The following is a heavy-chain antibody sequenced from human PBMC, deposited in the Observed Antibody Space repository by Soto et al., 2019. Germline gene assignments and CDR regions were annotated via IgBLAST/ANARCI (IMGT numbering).Heavy chain of an antibody. CDR3: ARGCRILWPEYSWFDP. D-gene: IGHD2-15*01. CDR2: IKQDGSDK. Sequence: EVQLVESGGGLVQPGGSLRLSCAASGFTFSIYNMTWVRQAPGKGLEWVATIKQDGSDKYYVDSVKGRFTNSRDNAKNSVYLQMNSLTAEDTAVYFCARGCRILWPEYSWFDPWGQGTLVTVSS. CDR1: GFTFSIYN. V-gene: IGHV3-7*05. J-gene: IGHJ5*02.